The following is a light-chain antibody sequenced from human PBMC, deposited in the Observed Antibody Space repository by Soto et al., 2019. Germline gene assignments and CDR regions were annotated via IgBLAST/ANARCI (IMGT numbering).Light chain of an antibody. CDR2: GAS. Sequence: DIQMTQSPSTLSASVGDRVTITCRASQDISNYLAWYQQKPGKVPKLLIYGASTLQSGVPLRFRGSGSGTDFTLTISSLQPEDVATYYCQKYDSAPRTFGQGTKVDIK. CDR1: QDISNY. V-gene: IGKV1-27*01. J-gene: IGKJ1*01. CDR3: QKYDSAPRT.